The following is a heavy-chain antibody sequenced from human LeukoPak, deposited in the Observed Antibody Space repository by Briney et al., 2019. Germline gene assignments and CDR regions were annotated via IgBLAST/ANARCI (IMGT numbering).Heavy chain of an antibody. CDR2: IYYSGST. Sequence: SETLSLTCSVSGGSISSGSYYWGWIRQPPGKGLEWIGSIYYSGSTYYNPSLESRVTISVDTSKNQFSLKLSSVTAADTAVYYCARDSVGTTNYFDYWGQGTLVTVSS. J-gene: IGHJ4*02. V-gene: IGHV4-39*02. CDR3: ARDSVGTTNYFDY. CDR1: GGSISSGSYY. D-gene: IGHD1-26*01.